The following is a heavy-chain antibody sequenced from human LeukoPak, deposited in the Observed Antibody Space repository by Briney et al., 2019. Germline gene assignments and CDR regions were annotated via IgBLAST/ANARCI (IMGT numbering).Heavy chain of an antibody. V-gene: IGHV1-2*02. CDR2: MYFNSGAT. J-gene: IGHJ3*02. D-gene: IGHD5-12*01. CDR3: AREGSSASGQDWYAFDI. Sequence: GASVRVSCKASGFTFRDYYVQWVRQVPGQGLEWVGWMYFNSGATRYAPKFQGRVTLTGETSINTVYMELVSLGSDDTAMYYCAREGSSASGQDWYAFDIWGQETMVTVSS. CDR1: GFTFRDYY.